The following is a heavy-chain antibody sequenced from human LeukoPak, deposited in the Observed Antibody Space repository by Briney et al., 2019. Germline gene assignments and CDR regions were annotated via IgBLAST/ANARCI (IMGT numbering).Heavy chain of an antibody. CDR2: IYTSGST. J-gene: IGHJ5*02. CDR3: ARSSGYTNWFDP. Sequence: PSETLSLTCTVSGGSISSGSYYWSWIRQPAGKGLEWIGRIYTSGSTNYNHSLKSRVTISVDTSKNQFSLKLSSVTAADTAVYYCARSSGYTNWFDPWGQGTLVTVSS. V-gene: IGHV4-61*02. D-gene: IGHD3-3*01. CDR1: GGSISSGSYY.